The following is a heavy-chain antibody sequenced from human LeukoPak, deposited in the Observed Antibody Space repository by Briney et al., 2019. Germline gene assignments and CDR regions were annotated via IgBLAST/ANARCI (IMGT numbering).Heavy chain of an antibody. CDR2: IYYSGST. Sequence: PSETLSLTCTVSGGSISSSSYYWGWIRQPPGTGLEWIGSIYYSGSTYYNPSLKSRVTISVDTSKNQFSLKLSSVTAADTAVYYCARTTEGYCRGRSCYSYYYYMDVWGKGTTVTVSS. D-gene: IGHD2-15*01. CDR1: GGSISSSSYY. V-gene: IGHV4-39*07. J-gene: IGHJ6*03. CDR3: ARTTEGYCRGRSCYSYYYYMDV.